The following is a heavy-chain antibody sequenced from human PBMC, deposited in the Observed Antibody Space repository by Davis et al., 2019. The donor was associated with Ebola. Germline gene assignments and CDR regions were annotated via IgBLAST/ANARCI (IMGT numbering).Heavy chain of an antibody. CDR1: GFTVSSNY. Sequence: GESLKISCAASGFTVSSNYMSWVRQAPGKGLEWVSVIYSGGSTYYADSVKGRFTISRDNSKNTLYLQMNSLRAEDTAVYYCAIEWFGEFIGYWGQGTLVTVSS. D-gene: IGHD3-10*01. CDR3: AIEWFGEFIGY. CDR2: IYSGGST. J-gene: IGHJ4*02. V-gene: IGHV3-66*01.